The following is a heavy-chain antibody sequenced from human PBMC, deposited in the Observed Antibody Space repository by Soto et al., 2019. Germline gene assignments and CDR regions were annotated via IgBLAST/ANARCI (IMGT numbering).Heavy chain of an antibody. Sequence: EVQLVESGGGLVRPGGSLRLSCAASGFTVTSNYMSWVRQAPGKGLEWVPVIYSGGGTYYADSVKGRFTISRDNSKNTLYLQMNSLRVEDTAVYYCARDWAYSTTQEFDSWGQGTLVTVSS. CDR1: GFTVTSNY. D-gene: IGHD5-12*01. CDR3: ARDWAYSTTQEFDS. CDR2: IYSGGGT. V-gene: IGHV3-66*01. J-gene: IGHJ4*02.